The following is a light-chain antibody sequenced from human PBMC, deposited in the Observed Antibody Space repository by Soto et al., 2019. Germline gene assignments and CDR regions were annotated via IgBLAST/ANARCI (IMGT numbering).Light chain of an antibody. CDR3: QQRSNWPLT. J-gene: IGKJ4*01. Sequence: DIQMTQSPSSLSASVGDRVTITCRASQDIRNDLGWYQQKPGKAPKRLISSASSLQSGVPSRFSGSGSGSGFTLTIRSLQPEDVATYYCQQRSNWPLTFGGGTKVEIK. CDR1: QDIRND. CDR2: SAS. V-gene: IGKV1-17*01.